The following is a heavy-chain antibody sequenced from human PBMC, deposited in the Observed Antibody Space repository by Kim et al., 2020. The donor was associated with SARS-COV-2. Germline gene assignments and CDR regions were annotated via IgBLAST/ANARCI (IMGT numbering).Heavy chain of an antibody. Sequence: GGSLRLSCAGFGFTFSDYAIHWVRRAPGKGLEYVSATTRSGDGSFYADSVEGRFTISRDNSKNTLYLQMSSLRLEDTSLYYCVRYGRNYGAVLWGEGSLVIVSS. CDR3: VRYGRNYGAVL. J-gene: IGHJ4*02. D-gene: IGHD1-7*01. CDR2: TTRSGDGS. V-gene: IGHV3-64D*06. CDR1: GFTFSDYA.